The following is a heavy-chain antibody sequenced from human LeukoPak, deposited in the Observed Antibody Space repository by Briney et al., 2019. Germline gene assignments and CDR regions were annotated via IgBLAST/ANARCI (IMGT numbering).Heavy chain of an antibody. J-gene: IGHJ4*02. Sequence: PGGSLRLSCEASGFTFSDYYMSWIRQTPGKGLEWVSYISNTGNTIYDADSVKGRFTISRDNAKNSLYLQMDSLRAEDTAVYYCARDRSPGNFDYWGQGTLVTVSS. CDR3: ARDRSPGNFDY. CDR2: ISNTGNTI. CDR1: GFTFSDYY. V-gene: IGHV3-11*04. D-gene: IGHD3-10*01.